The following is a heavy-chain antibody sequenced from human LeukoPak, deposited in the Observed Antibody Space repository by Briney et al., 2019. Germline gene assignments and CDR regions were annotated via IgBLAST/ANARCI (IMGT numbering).Heavy chain of an antibody. CDR2: IYYSGST. V-gene: IGHV4-39*07. J-gene: IGHJ5*02. CDR1: GGSISSSSYY. Sequence: SETLSLTCTVSGGSISSSSYYWGWIRQPPGKGLEWIGSIYYSGSTYYNPSLKSRVTISVDTSKNQFSLKLSSVTAADTAVYYCARDRDSSSWSVGYWCDPWGQGTLVTVSS. D-gene: IGHD6-13*01. CDR3: ARDRDSSSWSVGYWCDP.